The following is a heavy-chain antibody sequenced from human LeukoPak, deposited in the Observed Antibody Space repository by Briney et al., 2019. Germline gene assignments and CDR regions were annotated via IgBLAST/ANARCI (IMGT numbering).Heavy chain of an antibody. CDR3: ARSLYSGSYYRFGY. J-gene: IGHJ4*02. V-gene: IGHV1-2*02. CDR1: GYTFRNYG. CDR2: SNPDSGGT. Sequence: GASVKVSCKAFGYTFRNYGFSWVRQAPGQGLEWMGWSNPDSGGTNYAQKFQGRVTMTRDTSISTAYMELSRLRSDDTAVYYCARSLYSGSYYRFGYWGQGTLVTVSS. D-gene: IGHD1-26*01.